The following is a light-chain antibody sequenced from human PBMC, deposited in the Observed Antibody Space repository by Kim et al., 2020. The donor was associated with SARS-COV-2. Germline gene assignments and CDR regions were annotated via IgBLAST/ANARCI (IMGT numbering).Light chain of an antibody. CDR3: QQYDRSPQT. V-gene: IGKV3-20*01. CDR1: QSVSRSY. Sequence: EIVLTQSPGTLSLSPGERATLSCRASQSVSRSYLAWYQQKPGQPPRLLIYRASSRATGIPDRFSGSGSGTDFTLTISRLEPDDFAVYYCQQYDRSPQTFGQGTKVDI. J-gene: IGKJ1*01. CDR2: RAS.